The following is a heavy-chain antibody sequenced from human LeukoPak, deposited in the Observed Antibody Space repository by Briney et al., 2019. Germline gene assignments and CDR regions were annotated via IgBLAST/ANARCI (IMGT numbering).Heavy chain of an antibody. Sequence: GGSLRLSCAASGFTFSSYAMHWVRQAPGKGLEWVAVISYDGSNKYYADSVKGRFTISRDNSKNTLYLQMNSLRAEDTAVYYRARDKDSSSWTGFYYYYGMDVWGQGTTVTVSS. V-gene: IGHV3-30-3*01. D-gene: IGHD6-13*01. CDR3: ARDKDSSSWTGFYYYYGMDV. CDR1: GFTFSSYA. CDR2: ISYDGSNK. J-gene: IGHJ6*02.